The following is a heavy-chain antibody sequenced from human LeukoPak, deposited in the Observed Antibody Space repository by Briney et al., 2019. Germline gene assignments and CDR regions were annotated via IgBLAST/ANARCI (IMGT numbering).Heavy chain of an antibody. CDR3: AKGPQDSSGYYCVYYYYGMDV. J-gene: IGHJ6*02. CDR2: ISGSGGST. V-gene: IGHV3-23*01. D-gene: IGHD3-22*01. Sequence: GGPLRLSCAASGFTFSSYSMNWVRQAPGKGLEWVPAISGSGGSTYYADSVKGRFTISRDNSKNTLYLQMNSLRAEDTAVYYCAKGPQDSSGYYCVYYYYGMDVWGQGTTVTVSS. CDR1: GFTFSSYS.